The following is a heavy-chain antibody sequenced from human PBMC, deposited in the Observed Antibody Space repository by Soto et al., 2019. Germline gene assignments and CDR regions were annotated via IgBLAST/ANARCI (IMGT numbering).Heavy chain of an antibody. CDR3: AHSHFISDRCYDHFYYYGLDV. J-gene: IGHJ6*02. Sequence: QITLKESGPTLVKPTQTLTLTCTFSGFSLSTSGVGVAWIRQPPGKALEWLALIYWDDGKRYSPSLKSRLNSTKETSKNQVVLTMTNMDPVDTGTYYCAHSHFISDRCYDHFYYYGLDVWGQGTTVTVSS. CDR1: GFSLSTSGVG. D-gene: IGHD5-12*01. V-gene: IGHV2-5*02. CDR2: IYWDDGK.